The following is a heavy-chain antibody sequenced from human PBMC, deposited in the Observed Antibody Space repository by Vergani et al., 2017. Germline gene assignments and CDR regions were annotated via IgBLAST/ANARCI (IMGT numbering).Heavy chain of an antibody. D-gene: IGHD1-14*01. CDR3: ARNLRLHYNRFDP. Sequence: QVQLVESGGGVVQPGRSLRLSCAASGFTFNQYGMYWVRQAPCKGLEWVAVTWYDGNNKQYADSVKGRFTISRDNSKSTMYLQMNSLKDENTGVYYCARNLRLHYNRFDPWGHGTLVTVSS. CDR1: GFTFNQYG. J-gene: IGHJ5*02. CDR2: TWYDGNNK. V-gene: IGHV3-33*01.